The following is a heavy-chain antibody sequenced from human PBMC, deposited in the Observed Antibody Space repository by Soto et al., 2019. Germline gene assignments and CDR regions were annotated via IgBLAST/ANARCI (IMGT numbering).Heavy chain of an antibody. D-gene: IGHD4-4*01. J-gene: IGHJ4*02. CDR2: IYYSGST. V-gene: IGHV4-39*01. CDR1: GGSISSSSYY. CDR3: ARHVSHSNYDPYYFDY. Sequence: SETLSLTCTVSGGSISSSSYYWGWIRQPPGKGLEWIGSIYYSGSTYYNPSLKSRVTISVDTSKNQFSLKLSSVTAADTAVYYCARHVSHSNYDPYYFDYWGQGTLVTVSS.